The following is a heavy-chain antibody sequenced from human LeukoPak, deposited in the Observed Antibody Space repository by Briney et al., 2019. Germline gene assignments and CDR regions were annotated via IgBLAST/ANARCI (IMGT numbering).Heavy chain of an antibody. J-gene: IGHJ5*02. V-gene: IGHV3-21*01. D-gene: IGHD6-6*01. Sequence: EGSLRLSCAASGFTFSRYSMNWVRQAPGKGLQWVSSISSSSSYIYYADSVKGRFTISRDNAKNSLYLQMNSLRAEDTAVYYCARASSSSDPNWFDPRGQGTLVTVSS. CDR2: ISSSSSYI. CDR1: GFTFSRYS. CDR3: ARASSSSDPNWFDP.